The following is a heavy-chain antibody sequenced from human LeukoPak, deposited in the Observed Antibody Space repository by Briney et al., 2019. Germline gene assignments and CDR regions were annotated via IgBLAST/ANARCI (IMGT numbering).Heavy chain of an antibody. Sequence: ASVKVSCKASGYTFISYDINWVRQATGQGLEWMGWMSPSTGHTGSAQKFQGRITMTRDTSISTAHMELSSLTSEDTAIYYCARAWISGAFSEHFFETWGQGTLVTVSS. J-gene: IGHJ4*02. D-gene: IGHD2/OR15-2a*01. CDR1: GYTFISYD. CDR2: MSPSTGHT. CDR3: ARAWISGAFSEHFFET. V-gene: IGHV1-8*01.